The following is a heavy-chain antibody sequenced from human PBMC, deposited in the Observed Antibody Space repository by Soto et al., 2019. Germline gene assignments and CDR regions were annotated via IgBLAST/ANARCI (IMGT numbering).Heavy chain of an antibody. CDR2: ISSSSSTI. J-gene: IGHJ4*02. Sequence: GGSLRLSCAASGFTFSTYSMNWVRQAPGKGLEWVSYISSSSSTIYYAASVKGRFTISRDNAKNSLYLQRNSLRDEETAVYYCARDHYGSGSYTPGYFDYWGQGTLVTVSS. CDR1: GFTFSTYS. V-gene: IGHV3-48*02. CDR3: ARDHYGSGSYTPGYFDY. D-gene: IGHD3-10*01.